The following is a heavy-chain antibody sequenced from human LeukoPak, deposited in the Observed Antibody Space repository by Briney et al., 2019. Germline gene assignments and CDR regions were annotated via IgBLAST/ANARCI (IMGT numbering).Heavy chain of an antibody. CDR3: ARASFGSGWDAF. CDR1: NGSISTYY. V-gene: IGHV4-59*01. CDR2: IYHSGTT. Sequence: SETLSLTCTVSNGSISTYYWSWIRQPLGKGLEWIGHIYHSGTTIYNPTLKSRVAMSVDTSKNHFSLHLTSVTAADTAVYFCARASFGSGWDAFWGRGTLVAVSS. J-gene: IGHJ2*01. D-gene: IGHD6-19*01.